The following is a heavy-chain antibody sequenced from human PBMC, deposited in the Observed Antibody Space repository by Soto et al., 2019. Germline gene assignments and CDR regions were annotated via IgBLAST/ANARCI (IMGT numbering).Heavy chain of an antibody. J-gene: IGHJ4*02. CDR1: GDSISSYY. CDR2: IYYSGST. Sequence: SETLSLTCAVSGDSISSYYWSWIRQPPGKGLEWIGYIYYSGSTNYNPSLKSRVTISVDTSKNQFSLKLSSVTAADTAVYYCARGRSSTSPYPIGYWGQGTLVTVSS. V-gene: IGHV4-59*12. D-gene: IGHD2-2*01. CDR3: ARGRSSTSPYPIGY.